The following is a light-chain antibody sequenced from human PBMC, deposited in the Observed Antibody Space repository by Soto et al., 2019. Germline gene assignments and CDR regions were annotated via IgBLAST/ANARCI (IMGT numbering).Light chain of an antibody. J-gene: IGKJ5*01. CDR2: GSS. CDR1: QSVDIN. CDR3: QQYNNWPSIT. Sequence: EIVLTQSPGTLSVSPGDRVTLSYRASQSVDINLAWYQQKPGQAPRLLIYGSSTRATGIPARFSGSGSGTESTLTISGLQSEDFAVYYCQQYNNWPSITFGQGTRLEIK. V-gene: IGKV3-15*01.